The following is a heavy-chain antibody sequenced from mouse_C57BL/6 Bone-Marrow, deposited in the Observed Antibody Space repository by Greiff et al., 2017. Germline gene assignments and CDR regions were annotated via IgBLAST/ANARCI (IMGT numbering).Heavy chain of an antibody. Sequence: EVKLMESGGGLVQPGGSLKLSCAASGFTFSDYYMYWVRQTPEKRLEWVAYISNGGGSTYYPDTVKGRFTISRDNAKNTLYLQMSRLKSEDTAMYYCARQRGYSWFACWGQGTLVTVSA. CDR2: ISNGGGST. CDR1: GFTFSDYY. D-gene: IGHD2-3*01. CDR3: ARQRGYSWFAC. J-gene: IGHJ3*01. V-gene: IGHV5-12*01.